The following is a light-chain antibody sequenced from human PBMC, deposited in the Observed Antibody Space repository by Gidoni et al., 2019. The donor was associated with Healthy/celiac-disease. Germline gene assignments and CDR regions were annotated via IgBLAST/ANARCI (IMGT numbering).Light chain of an antibody. CDR3: QQGYSTPWT. V-gene: IGKV1-39*01. Sequence: DIQMTQSPSSLSASVGDRVTITCRASQSISSYLNWCQQKPGKAPKLLIYASSRLQRGVPSRFSGSGSGTDFSLTSRRLQPEDCATYYCQQGYSTPWTFGQGTKVEIK. CDR2: ASS. CDR1: QSISSY. J-gene: IGKJ1*01.